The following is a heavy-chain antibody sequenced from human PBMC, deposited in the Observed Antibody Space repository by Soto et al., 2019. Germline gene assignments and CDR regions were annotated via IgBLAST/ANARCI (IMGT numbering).Heavy chain of an antibody. CDR1: GLGSNQHA. J-gene: IGHJ3*02. D-gene: IGHD2-21*01. Sequence: GGSQMLTSQGAGLGSNQHAVTWVRKAPGQGLEWVASVSDNGGSRGGTYYADSVKGRFTISRDNSKNTLYLQLDSLTGADTAVYYCARAKAVVIAALDIWGQGPMVTVSS. V-gene: IGHV3-23*01. CDR2: VSDNGGSRGGT. CDR3: ARAKAVVIAALDI.